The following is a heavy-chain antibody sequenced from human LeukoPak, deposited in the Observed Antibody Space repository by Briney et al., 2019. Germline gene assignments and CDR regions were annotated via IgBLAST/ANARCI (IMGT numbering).Heavy chain of an antibody. CDR3: ARVGVRGVIIIDY. V-gene: IGHV5-51*01. CDR1: GYSFTSYW. Sequence: GGSLKISCKGSGYSFTSYWIAWVRQMPGKGLEWMGIIYPGDSDTRYSPSFQGQVTISADKSISTAHLQWSSLKASDTAMYYCARVGVRGVIIIDYWGQGTLVTVSS. D-gene: IGHD3-10*01. J-gene: IGHJ4*02. CDR2: IYPGDSDT.